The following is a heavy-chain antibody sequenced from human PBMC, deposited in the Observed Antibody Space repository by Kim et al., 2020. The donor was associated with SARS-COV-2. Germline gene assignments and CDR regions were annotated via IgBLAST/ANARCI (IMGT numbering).Heavy chain of an antibody. CDR1: GFTFSSYA. D-gene: IGHD1-26*01. V-gene: IGHV3-23*01. CDR3: AKGGNSGSYYLSVA. CDR2: ISGSGGST. J-gene: IGHJ4*02. Sequence: GGSLRLSCAASGFTFSSYAMSWVRQAPGKGLEWVSAISGSGGSTYYADSVKGRFTISRDNSKNTLYLQMNSLRAEDTAVYYCAKGGNSGSYYLSVAWGQGTLVTVSS.